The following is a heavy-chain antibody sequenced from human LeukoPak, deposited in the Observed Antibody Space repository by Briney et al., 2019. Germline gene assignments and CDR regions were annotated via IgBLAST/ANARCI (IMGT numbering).Heavy chain of an antibody. CDR3: ARRFDPWGAGMDV. CDR2: IYYSGST. V-gene: IGHV4-59*08. J-gene: IGHJ6*02. Sequence: SETLSLTCTVSGGSISSFYWSWIRQPPGKGLEWIGYIYYSGSTNYNPSLKSRVTISVDTSKNQFSLKLRSVTAADTAVYYCARRFDPWGAGMDVWGQGTTVTVSS. D-gene: IGHD7-27*01. CDR1: GGSISSFY.